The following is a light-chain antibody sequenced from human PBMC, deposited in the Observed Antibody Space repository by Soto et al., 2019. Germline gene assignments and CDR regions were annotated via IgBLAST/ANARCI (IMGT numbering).Light chain of an antibody. J-gene: IGKJ3*01. CDR2: AAS. CDR1: QGISSY. V-gene: IGKV1-8*01. CDR3: QQYYSYPQT. Sequence: AIRMTQSPSSLSASTGDRVTITCRASQGISSYLAWYQQKPGKAPKLLIYAASTLQSGVPSRFSVSGSGTDFTLTISCLQSEDFATYYCQQYYSYPQTFGPGTKVDIK.